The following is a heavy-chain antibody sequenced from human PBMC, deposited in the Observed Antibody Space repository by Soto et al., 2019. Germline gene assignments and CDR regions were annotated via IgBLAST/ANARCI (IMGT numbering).Heavy chain of an antibody. CDR2: MNPNSGNT. J-gene: IGHJ4*02. Sequence: ASVKVSCRASGYTFTSYDINWVRQATGQGLEWMGWMNPNSGNTGYAQKFQGRVTMSRNTSISTAYMELSSLRSEDTAVYYCAREGGYSYGFDYWGQGTLVTVSS. D-gene: IGHD5-18*01. CDR1: GYTFTSYD. V-gene: IGHV1-8*01. CDR3: AREGGYSYGFDY.